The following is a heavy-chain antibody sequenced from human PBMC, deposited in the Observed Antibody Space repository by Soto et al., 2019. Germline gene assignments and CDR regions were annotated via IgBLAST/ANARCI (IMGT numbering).Heavy chain of an antibody. CDR2: IYHSGST. CDR3: ARDKAWGSGSYNWFDP. J-gene: IGHJ5*02. CDR1: GGSMRSGGYA. D-gene: IGHD3-10*01. Sequence: TLSLPFAVSGGSMRSGGYAWSSIRQPPGKGLEWIAYIYHSGSTYYNPSLKSRVTISVDRSKNQFSLKLSSVTAADTAVYYCARDKAWGSGSYNWFDPWGQGTLVTVSS. V-gene: IGHV4-30-2*01.